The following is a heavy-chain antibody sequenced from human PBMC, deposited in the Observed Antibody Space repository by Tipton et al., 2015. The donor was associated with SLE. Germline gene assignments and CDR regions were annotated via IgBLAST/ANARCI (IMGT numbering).Heavy chain of an antibody. CDR3: ARDQGVATIRGSFDY. Sequence: SLRLSCAASGFTFNTYTMYWVRQAPGKGLEWVAVISFDGSNTNYADFAKGRVTISRDNSKNTLYLQMNSLRAEDTAVYYCARDQGVATIRGSFDYWGQGTLVTVSS. CDR2: ISFDGSNT. CDR1: GFTFNTYT. V-gene: IGHV3-30-3*01. J-gene: IGHJ4*02. D-gene: IGHD5-12*01.